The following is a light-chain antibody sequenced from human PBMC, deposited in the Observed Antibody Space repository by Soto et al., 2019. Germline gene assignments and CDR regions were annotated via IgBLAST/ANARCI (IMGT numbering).Light chain of an antibody. CDR1: SSDVGSYDL. J-gene: IGLJ2*01. V-gene: IGLV2-23*02. Sequence: QSVLTQPASVSGSPGQSITISCTGTSSDVGSYDLVSWCQHHPGTAPKLILYEVTKRPSGVSNRFSGSKSGNTASLTISGLQTEDDSHYYCCSYANGNTLLFGGGTQLTVL. CDR2: EVT. CDR3: CSYANGNTLL.